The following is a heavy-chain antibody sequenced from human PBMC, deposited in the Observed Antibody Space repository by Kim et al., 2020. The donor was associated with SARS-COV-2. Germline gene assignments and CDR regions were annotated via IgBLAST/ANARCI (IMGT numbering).Heavy chain of an antibody. CDR1: GFNFNNYG. D-gene: IGHD3-9*01. V-gene: IGHV3-23*01. J-gene: IGHJ4*02. Sequence: GGSLRLSCGASGFNFNNYGMSWVRQAPGKGLEWVSGISDSGGGTYYGDSVKGRFTISRDNSKNTLHLQMNSLRVEDTAVYFCAKEVHFDWLLSTGGYYCDSWGQGTLVIVSS. CDR3: AKEVHFDWLLSTGGYYCDS. CDR2: ISDSGGGT.